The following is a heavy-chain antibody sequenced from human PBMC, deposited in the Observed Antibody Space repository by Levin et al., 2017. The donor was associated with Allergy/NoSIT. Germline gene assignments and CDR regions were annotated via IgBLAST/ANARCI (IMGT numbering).Heavy chain of an antibody. D-gene: IGHD6-13*01. CDR2: ISPNNGDT. CDR1: GYIFSDYF. J-gene: IGHJ4*02. Sequence: ASVKVSCKASGYIFSDYFLYWMRQVPGHGLEWMGRISPNNGDTNYAEKFQGRVTMTRDTSSNTAYMELNSLTSDDTAVYYCAGAACASTWCSTYFDYWGRGTLITVAS. V-gene: IGHV1-2*06. CDR3: AGAACASTWCSTYFDY.